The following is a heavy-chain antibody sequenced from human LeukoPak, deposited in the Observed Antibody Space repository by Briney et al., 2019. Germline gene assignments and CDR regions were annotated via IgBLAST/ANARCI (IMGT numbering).Heavy chain of an antibody. CDR3: ARVTEYYDFWSGYYTEHFDY. Sequence: GASVKVSCKASGYTFTSYDINWVRRATGQGLEWMGWMNPNSGNTGYAQKFQGRVTITRNTSISTAYMELSSLRSEDTAVYYCARVTEYYDFWSGYYTEHFDYWGQGTLVAVSS. V-gene: IGHV1-8*03. D-gene: IGHD3-3*01. CDR1: GYTFTSYD. CDR2: MNPNSGNT. J-gene: IGHJ4*02.